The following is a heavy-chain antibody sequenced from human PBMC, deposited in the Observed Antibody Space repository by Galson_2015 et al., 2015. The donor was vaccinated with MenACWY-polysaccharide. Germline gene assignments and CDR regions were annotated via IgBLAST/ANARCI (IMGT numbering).Heavy chain of an antibody. CDR1: GFSSCSYC. Sequence: LRIFCAASGFSSCSYCMNWVGHEPGEELVWGSCISSAASSTSYADSVKGRFTISIDNAKNTLHLQMNRQRVEDTAVYYCAKFQGRDSNDWHHPYYFDYWGQGTLVTVSS. CDR3: AKFQGRDSNDWHHPYYFDY. J-gene: IGHJ4*02. V-gene: IGHV3-74*01. CDR2: ISSAASST. D-gene: IGHD1-1*01.